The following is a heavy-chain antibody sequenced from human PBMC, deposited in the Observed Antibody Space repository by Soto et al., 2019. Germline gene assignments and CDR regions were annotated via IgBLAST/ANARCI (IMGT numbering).Heavy chain of an antibody. J-gene: IGHJ4*02. D-gene: IGHD3-3*01. CDR1: GYTFTSYG. CDR3: ARDPTYDFWSGYYPFFDY. V-gene: IGHV1-18*01. Sequence: QVQLVQSGAEVKKPGASVKVSCKASGYTFTSYGISWVRQAPGQGLEWMGWISAYNGNTNYAQKLQGRVTMTTDTSMSTAYMELRSLRSDDTAVYYCARDPTYDFWSGYYPFFDYWGQGTLVTVSS. CDR2: ISAYNGNT.